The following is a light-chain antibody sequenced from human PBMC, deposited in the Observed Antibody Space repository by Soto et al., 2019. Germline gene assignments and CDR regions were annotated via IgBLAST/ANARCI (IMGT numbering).Light chain of an antibody. CDR1: QSISSW. CDR2: KAS. V-gene: IGKV1-5*03. Sequence: DIQMTQSPSTLSASVGDRVTITCRASQSISSWLAWYQQKPGKAPKLLIYKASSLASGVPSRFSGSGSGTEFTLTISSLQPDDFASYYCQQSFTFGPGTKVDIK. CDR3: QQSFT. J-gene: IGKJ3*01.